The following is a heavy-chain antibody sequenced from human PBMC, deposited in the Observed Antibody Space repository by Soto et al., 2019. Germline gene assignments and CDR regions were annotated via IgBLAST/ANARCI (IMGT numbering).Heavy chain of an antibody. CDR1: CGSVIRGSYS. J-gene: IGHJ4*02. D-gene: IGHD3-16*01. CDR3: ARVGGNSFDS. Sequence: SETLSLTCAVSCGSVIRGSYSWILIRQPPGKGLEWIGYIYYFGGTNYNPSLKSRVTISVDKSKNLFSLRLSSVTAADTAVYYCARVGGNSFDSWGQGAPVTVSS. V-gene: IGHV4-61*03. CDR2: IYYFGGT.